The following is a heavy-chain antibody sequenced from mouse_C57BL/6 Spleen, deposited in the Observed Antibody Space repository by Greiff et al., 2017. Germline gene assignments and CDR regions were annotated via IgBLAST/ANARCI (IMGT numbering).Heavy chain of an antibody. V-gene: IGHV1-26*01. CDR1: GYTFTDYY. D-gene: IGHD2-1*01. J-gene: IGHJ2*01. CDR3: ARCYYGDFAY. Sequence: VQLQQSGPELVKPGASVKISCKASGYTFTDYYMNWVKQSHGKSLEWIGDINPNNGGTSYNQKFKGKATLTVDKSSSTAYMELRSLTSEDSAVXYCARCYYGDFAYWGQGTTLTVSS. CDR2: INPNNGGT.